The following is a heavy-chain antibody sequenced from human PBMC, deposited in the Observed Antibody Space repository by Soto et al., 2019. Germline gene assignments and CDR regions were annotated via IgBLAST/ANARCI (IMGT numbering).Heavy chain of an antibody. Sequence: QVQLQQWGAGLLKPSATLSLTCAVYGGSFSGYCWRWIRQPPGKGLEWIGEITHSGSSNYNPSLKIRVTISVDKSKNQFSLKLNSVTAADTAVYYCARGRKWYSSSCCVVVDWGQGTLVTVSS. D-gene: IGHD6-13*01. V-gene: IGHV4-34*01. J-gene: IGHJ4*02. CDR2: ITHSGSS. CDR3: ARGRKWYSSSCCVVVD. CDR1: GGSFSGYC.